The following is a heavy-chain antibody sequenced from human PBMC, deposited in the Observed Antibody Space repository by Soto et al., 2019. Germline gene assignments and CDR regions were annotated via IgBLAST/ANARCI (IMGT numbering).Heavy chain of an antibody. CDR1: GFTFSSYG. Sequence: QVQLVESGGGVVQPGRSLRHSCAASGFTFSSYGMHWVRQAPGKGLEWVAVVSYDGSNKYYADSVKGRFTISRDNSKNTLYLQMNSLRAEDTAVYYCAKDIGSSSWYWSATLDYWGQGTLVTVSS. J-gene: IGHJ4*02. CDR2: VSYDGSNK. D-gene: IGHD6-13*01. CDR3: AKDIGSSSWYWSATLDY. V-gene: IGHV3-30*18.